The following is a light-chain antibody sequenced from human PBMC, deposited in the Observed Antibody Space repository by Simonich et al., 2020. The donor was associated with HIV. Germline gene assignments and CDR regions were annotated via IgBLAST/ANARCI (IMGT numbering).Light chain of an antibody. J-gene: IGLJ2*01. Sequence: QSALTQPASVSGSPGQSITISCTGTSSDVGGYNYVSWNQKHPGKAPKLMIYDVSNRPSGVSNRFSGSKSGNTASLTISGLQAEDEADYYCQAWDSSTVVFGGGTKLTVL. CDR2: DVS. CDR3: QAWDSSTVV. V-gene: IGLV2-14*03. CDR1: SSDVGGYNY.